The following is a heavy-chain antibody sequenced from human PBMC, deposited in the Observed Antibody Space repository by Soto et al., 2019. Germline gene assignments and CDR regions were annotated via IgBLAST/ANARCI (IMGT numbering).Heavy chain of an antibody. CDR2: ISYDGNYK. D-gene: IGHD2-15*01. J-gene: IGHJ4*02. V-gene: IGHV3-30*18. CDR1: GFTVTDYV. Sequence: QVHLVESGGGVAQPGRSLRLSCEASGFTVTDYVMHWVRQAPGKGLEWVAKISYDGNYKYYADSVKGRFTISRDNSKNTLDLQMNSLRAEDTAVYYCAKDRGKHCSGGSCYLFDYWGQGIMVTVSS. CDR3: AKDRGKHCSGGSCYLFDY.